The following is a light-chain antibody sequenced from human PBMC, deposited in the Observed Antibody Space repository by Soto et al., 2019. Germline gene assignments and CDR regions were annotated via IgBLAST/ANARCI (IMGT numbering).Light chain of an antibody. CDR1: QSISSY. V-gene: IGKV1-33*01. CDR3: QQYENFPVT. J-gene: IGKJ5*01. CDR2: DAS. Sequence: ESRMTQSPSSLSASVGDRVTITCRASQSISSYLNWYQQKPGKAPKLLIYDASNLETGVPSRFTGSGSGTDFTFTISSLQPEDVATYYCQQYENFPVTFGQGTRLEIK.